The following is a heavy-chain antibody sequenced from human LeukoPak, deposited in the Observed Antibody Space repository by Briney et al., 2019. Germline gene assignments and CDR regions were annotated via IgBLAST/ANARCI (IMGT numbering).Heavy chain of an antibody. CDR1: GGSISSGGYS. CDR2: IYHSGST. V-gene: IGHV4-30-2*01. J-gene: IGHJ6*02. CDR3: ARGGDYGAYYYGMDV. D-gene: IGHD4-17*01. Sequence: SQTLSLTCAVSGGSISSGGYSWSWIRQPPGKGLERIGYIYHSGSTYYNPSLKSRVTISVDRSKNQFSLKLSSVTAADTAVYYCARGGDYGAYYYGMDVWGQGTTVTVSS.